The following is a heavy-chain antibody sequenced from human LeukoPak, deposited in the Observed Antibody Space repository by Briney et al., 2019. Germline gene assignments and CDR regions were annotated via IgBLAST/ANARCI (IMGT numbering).Heavy chain of an antibody. V-gene: IGHV4-59*01. Sequence: SETLSLTCTVSGGSISSYYWNWIRQPPGKGLEWIGYIYYRDTVNYNPSLKSRVTISVDTSKNQFSLKLSSVTAADTAVYYCARIVGCSSTSCHQRYNWFDPWGQGTLVTVSS. CDR2: IYYRDTV. CDR1: GGSISSYY. D-gene: IGHD2-2*01. CDR3: ARIVGCSSTSCHQRYNWFDP. J-gene: IGHJ5*02.